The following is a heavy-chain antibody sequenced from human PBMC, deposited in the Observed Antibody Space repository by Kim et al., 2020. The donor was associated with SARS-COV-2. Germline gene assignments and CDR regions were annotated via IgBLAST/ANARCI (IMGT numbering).Heavy chain of an antibody. CDR2: ISYDGSNK. D-gene: IGHD3-10*01. CDR3: ARDNSLPTYYYGSGSYLSPGIFDY. V-gene: IGHV3-30*04. Sequence: GGSLRLSCAASGFTFSSYAMHWVRQAPGKGLEWVAVISYDGSNKYYADSVKGRFTISRDNSKNTLYLQMNSLRAEDTAVYYCARDNSLPTYYYGSGSYLSPGIFDYWGQGTLVTVSS. J-gene: IGHJ4*02. CDR1: GFTFSSYA.